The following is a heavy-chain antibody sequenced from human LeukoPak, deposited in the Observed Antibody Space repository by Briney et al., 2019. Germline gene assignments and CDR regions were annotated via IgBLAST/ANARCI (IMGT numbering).Heavy chain of an antibody. J-gene: IGHJ4*02. V-gene: IGHV3-53*01. CDR1: GFIVSDNH. Sequence: GGSLRLSCSASGFIVSDNHMSWVRQAPGKGLEWVSVLYTDGTTYYADSVKGRFTISRDHSRNTLYLQMNNLRAEDTAVYYCARAAYDSNGFTANHDYWGQGTLVTVSS. D-gene: IGHD5-18*01. CDR3: ARAAYDSNGFTANHDY. CDR2: LYTDGTT.